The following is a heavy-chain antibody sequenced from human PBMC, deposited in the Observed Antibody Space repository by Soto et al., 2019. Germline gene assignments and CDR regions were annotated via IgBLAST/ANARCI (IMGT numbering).Heavy chain of an antibody. Sequence: GASVKVSCKASGYTFTSYGISWVRQAPGQGLEWMGWISAYNGNTNYAQKLQGRVTMTTDTSTSTAYMELRSLRSEDTAVYYCARELGSSSANWFDPWGQGTLVTVSS. CDR2: ISAYNGNT. J-gene: IGHJ5*02. V-gene: IGHV1-18*01. CDR1: GYTFTSYG. CDR3: ARELGSSSANWFDP. D-gene: IGHD6-6*01.